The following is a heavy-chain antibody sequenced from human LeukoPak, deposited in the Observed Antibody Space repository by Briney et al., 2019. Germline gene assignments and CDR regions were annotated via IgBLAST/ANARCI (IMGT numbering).Heavy chain of an antibody. CDR2: IYNDGNT. CDR1: GFSVGTNH. Sequence: PGGSLRLSCAVSGFSVGTNHMSWVRQAPGKRLEWVSVIYNDGNTYYTDSVKGRFTISRDNSKNTVFLQMNSLRAEDTAVYYCARDREVVTAKAQMDVWGKGTTVTVSS. D-gene: IGHD2-21*02. J-gene: IGHJ6*04. CDR3: ARDREVVTAKAQMDV. V-gene: IGHV3-53*01.